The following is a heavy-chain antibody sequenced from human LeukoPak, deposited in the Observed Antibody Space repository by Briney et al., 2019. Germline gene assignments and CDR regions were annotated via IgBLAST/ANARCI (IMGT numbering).Heavy chain of an antibody. CDR1: GFTFSSYS. Sequence: GGSLRLSCAASGFTFSSYSMNWVRQAPGKGLEWVSSISSSSSYIYCADSVKGRFTISRDNSKNTLYLQMNSLRAEDTAVYYCAKDPIMTTFMMGGYFDYWGQGTLVTVSS. V-gene: IGHV3-21*04. CDR3: AKDPIMTTFMMGGYFDY. CDR2: ISSSSSYI. D-gene: IGHD3-16*01. J-gene: IGHJ4*02.